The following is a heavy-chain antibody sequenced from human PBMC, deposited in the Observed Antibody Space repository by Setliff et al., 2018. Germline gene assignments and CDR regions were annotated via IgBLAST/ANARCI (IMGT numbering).Heavy chain of an antibody. J-gene: IGHJ4*02. CDR3: ARDSNGEFADY. Sequence: LRLSCAASGFTFSSYWMSWVRQAPGKGLEWVANIKQDGGEKYYVGSVKGRFTISRDNANNLLYLHMSSLRAEDTAVYYCARDSNGEFADYWGQGTLITVSS. V-gene: IGHV3-7*03. D-gene: IGHD1-1*01. CDR2: IKQDGGEK. CDR1: GFTFSSYW.